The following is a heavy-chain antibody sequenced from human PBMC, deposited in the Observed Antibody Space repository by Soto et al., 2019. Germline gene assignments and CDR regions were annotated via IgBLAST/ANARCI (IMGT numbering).Heavy chain of an antibody. V-gene: IGHV4-38-2*01. CDR2: IYHSGNT. CDR1: GYSISSGYY. D-gene: IGHD6-19*01. J-gene: IGHJ4*02. Sequence: SETLSLTCAVSGYSISSGYYCGWIRQPPGKGLEWIGSIYHSGNTYYNPSLKSRVTISVDTSKNHFSLKLSSVTAADTAVYYCARARIVLAGTIVDYWGQRTLVTVSS. CDR3: ARARIVLAGTIVDY.